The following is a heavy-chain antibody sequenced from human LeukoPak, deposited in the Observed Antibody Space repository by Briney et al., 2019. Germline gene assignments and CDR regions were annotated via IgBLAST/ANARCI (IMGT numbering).Heavy chain of an antibody. CDR3: ARVGMVGPVDY. D-gene: IGHD1-26*01. J-gene: IGHJ4*02. CDR1: GGSISGYY. Sequence: SETLSLTCTVSGGSISGYYWSWIRQPPGKGLEWIGEINHSGSTNYNPSLKSRVTISVDTSKNQFSLKLSSVTAADTAVYYCARVGMVGPVDYWGQGTLVTVSS. V-gene: IGHV4-34*01. CDR2: INHSGST.